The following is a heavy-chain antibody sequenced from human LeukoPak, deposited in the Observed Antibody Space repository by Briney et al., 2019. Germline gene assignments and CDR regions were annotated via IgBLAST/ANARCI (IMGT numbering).Heavy chain of an antibody. CDR1: GFTFSSYA. V-gene: IGHV3-30*04. J-gene: IGHJ4*02. Sequence: GGSLRLSCATSGFTFSSYAMHWVRQAPGKGLEWVAVISYDGSNKYYADSVKSRFTISRDNSKNTLYLQMNSLRAEDTAVYYCARDALGYYDSSGYYYGDYWGQGTLVTVSS. D-gene: IGHD3-22*01. CDR3: ARDALGYYDSSGYYYGDY. CDR2: ISYDGSNK.